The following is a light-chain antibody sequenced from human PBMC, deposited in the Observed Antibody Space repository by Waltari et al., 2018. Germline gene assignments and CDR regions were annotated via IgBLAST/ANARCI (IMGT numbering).Light chain of an antibody. Sequence: DVQMTQSPSSLSASVGDRVTITCRASQPITVYLNWYQHRFGEAPKLLISAASPLQSGVPSRFSGGGSGTVFTLTINSLQHEDFATYYCQQTYTNTPTFGQGTKVEVK. CDR2: AAS. V-gene: IGKV1-39*01. J-gene: IGKJ1*01. CDR3: QQTYTNTPT. CDR1: QPITVY.